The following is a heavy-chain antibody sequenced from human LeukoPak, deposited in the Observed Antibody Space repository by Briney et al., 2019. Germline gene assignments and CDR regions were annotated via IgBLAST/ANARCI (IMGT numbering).Heavy chain of an antibody. D-gene: IGHD5-18*01. CDR2: ISYDGSNK. CDR1: GFTFSSYG. Sequence: PGGSLRLSCAASGFTFSSYGMHWVRQAPGKGLEWVAVISYDGSNKYYADSVKGRFTISRDNSKNTLYLQMNSLRAEDTAVYYCAKFDTDDVDTRWFDPWGQGTLVTVSS. V-gene: IGHV3-30*18. J-gene: IGHJ5*02. CDR3: AKFDTDDVDTRWFDP.